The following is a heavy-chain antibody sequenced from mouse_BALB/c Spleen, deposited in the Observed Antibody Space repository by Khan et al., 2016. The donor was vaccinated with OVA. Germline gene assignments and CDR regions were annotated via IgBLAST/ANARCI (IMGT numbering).Heavy chain of an antibody. V-gene: IGHV1S136*01. CDR2: INPYNGGT. CDR3: ARGNWQSYYFDN. D-gene: IGHD4-1*01. CDR1: GYTFTNYV. J-gene: IGHJ2*01. Sequence: EVQLQQSGPELVKPGASVKMSCKASGYTFTNYVLHWVKQKPGQGLAWIGYINPYNGGTKYNEKFKGKATLASDKSSITANMELSSRTSEDSAVYYCARGNWQSYYFDNWGQGTTLTLSS.